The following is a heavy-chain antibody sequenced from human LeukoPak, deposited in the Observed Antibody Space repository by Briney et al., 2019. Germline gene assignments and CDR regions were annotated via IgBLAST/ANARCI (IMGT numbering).Heavy chain of an antibody. D-gene: IGHD3-10*01. Sequence: QASETLSLTCTVSGGSISSSSYYWGWIRQPPGKGLEWIGSIYYSGSTYYNPSLKSRVTISVDTSKNQFSLKLSSVTAADTAVYYCASHRGLYSYGSGTFQHWGQGTLVTVSS. CDR2: IYYSGST. CDR1: GGSISSSSYY. J-gene: IGHJ1*01. CDR3: ASHRGLYSYGSGTFQH. V-gene: IGHV4-39*01.